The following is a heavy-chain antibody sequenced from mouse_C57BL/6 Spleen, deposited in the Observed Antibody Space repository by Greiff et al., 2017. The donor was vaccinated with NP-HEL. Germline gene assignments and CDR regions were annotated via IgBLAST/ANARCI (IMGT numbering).Heavy chain of an antibody. V-gene: IGHV5-9-1*02. Sequence: EVKLVESGEGLVKPGGSLKLSCAASGFTFSSYAMSWVRQTPEKRLEWVAYISSGGDYIYYADTVKGRFTISRDNARNTLYLQMSSLKSEDTAMYYCTRYGNYDYYAMDYWGQGTSVTVSS. D-gene: IGHD2-1*01. CDR1: GFTFSSYA. CDR2: ISSGGDYI. CDR3: TRYGNYDYYAMDY. J-gene: IGHJ4*01.